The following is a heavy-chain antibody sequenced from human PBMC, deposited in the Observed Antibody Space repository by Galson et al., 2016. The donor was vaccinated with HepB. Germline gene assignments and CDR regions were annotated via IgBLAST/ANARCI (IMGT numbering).Heavy chain of an antibody. CDR3: ASQGQHNYHYYMDG. Sequence: QSGAEVKKPGESLQISCKGSGYTFSDYWIGWVRQMPGKGLEWMGIIYPGDSDTRYRPSFQGQVTISADKSISTVFLQWSSLKASDTAMYYCASQGQHNYHYYMDGWGNGTPVTVSS. CDR2: IYPGDSDT. J-gene: IGHJ6*03. CDR1: GYTFSDYW. D-gene: IGHD1-1*01. V-gene: IGHV5-51*01.